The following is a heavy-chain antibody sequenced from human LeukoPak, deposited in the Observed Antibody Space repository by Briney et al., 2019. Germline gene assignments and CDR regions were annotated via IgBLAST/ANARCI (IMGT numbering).Heavy chain of an antibody. CDR3: ARDKLTRRITMVRGGNWFDP. Sequence: SETLSLTCAVYGGSFSGYYWSWIRQPPGKGLEWIGEINHSGSTNYNPSLKSRVTISVDTSKNQFSLKLSSVTVADTAVYYCARDKLTRRITMVRGGNWFDPWGQGTLVTVSS. CDR1: GGSFSGYY. CDR2: INHSGST. D-gene: IGHD3-10*01. V-gene: IGHV4-34*01. J-gene: IGHJ5*02.